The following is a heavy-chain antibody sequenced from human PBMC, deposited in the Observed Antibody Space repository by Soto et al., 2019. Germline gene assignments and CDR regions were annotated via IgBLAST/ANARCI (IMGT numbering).Heavy chain of an antibody. Sequence: GASVKVSCKTSGYSFTSHAITWVRHAHGQGLESRGRISSYIGDPSSAQKFQGSGTMTTDTATNTAYTAMRHLESDDTAVYYWAXGWGSYQAPAGGAGFDPWGQGPRGTVAS. J-gene: IGHJ5*02. D-gene: IGHD3-16*02. CDR2: ISSYIGDP. CDR3: AXGWGSYQAPAGGAGFDP. CDR1: GYSFTSHA. V-gene: IGHV1-18*04.